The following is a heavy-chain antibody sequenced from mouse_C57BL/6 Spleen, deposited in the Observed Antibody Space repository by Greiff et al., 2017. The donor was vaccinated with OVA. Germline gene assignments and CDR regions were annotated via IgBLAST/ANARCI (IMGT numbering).Heavy chain of an antibody. Sequence: EVKLVESGGDLVKPGGSLKLSCAASGFTFSSYGMSWVRQTPDKRLEWVATISSGGSYTYYPESVKGRFTITRDNAKNTLYLQMSSLKAEDTAMYYCARGGYDEYYFDYWGQGTTLTVSS. D-gene: IGHD2-2*01. J-gene: IGHJ2*01. CDR1: GFTFSSYG. CDR3: ARGGYDEYYFDY. V-gene: IGHV5-6*02. CDR2: ISSGGSYT.